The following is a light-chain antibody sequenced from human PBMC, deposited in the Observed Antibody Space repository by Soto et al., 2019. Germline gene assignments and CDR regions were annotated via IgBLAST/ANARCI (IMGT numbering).Light chain of an antibody. CDR2: GAS. CDR3: PQYGSSRT. Sequence: TLSLSPGERATLSCRASQSVSNNYLAWYQQKPGQAPRLLIYGASNWHTGIPERFSSAGSATHFNLTFGRLVLDDFVVYICPQYGSSRTFGPGTKVDIK. CDR1: QSVSNNY. J-gene: IGKJ1*01. V-gene: IGKV3-20*01.